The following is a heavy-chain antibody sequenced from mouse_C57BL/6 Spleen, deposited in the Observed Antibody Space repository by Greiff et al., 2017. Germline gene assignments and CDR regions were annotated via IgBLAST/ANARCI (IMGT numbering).Heavy chain of an antibody. CDR2: IYPGDGDT. V-gene: IGHV1-82*01. CDR1: GYAFSSSW. J-gene: IGHJ3*01. CDR3: ARDSSGYAWFAY. D-gene: IGHD3-2*02. Sequence: VNLVESGPELVKPGASVKISCKASGYAFSSSWMNWVKQRPGKGLEWIGRIYPGDGDTNYNGKFKGKATLTADKSSSTAYMQLSSLTSEDSAVYFCARDSSGYAWFAYWGQGTLVTVSA.